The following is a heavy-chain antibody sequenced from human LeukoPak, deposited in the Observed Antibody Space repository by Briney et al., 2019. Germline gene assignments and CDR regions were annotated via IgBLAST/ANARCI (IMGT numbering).Heavy chain of an antibody. J-gene: IGHJ6*02. D-gene: IGHD3-10*01. CDR3: ARGPVSSELGLKRDYYYYGMDV. V-gene: IGHV1-2*04. CDR2: INPNSGGT. CDR1: GYTFTGYY. Sequence: GASVKVSCKASGYTFTGYYMHWVRQAPGQGLEWMGWINPNSGGTNYAQKFQGWVTMTRDTSISTAYMELSRLRSDDTAVYYCARGPVSSELGLKRDYYYYGMDVWGQGTTVTVSS.